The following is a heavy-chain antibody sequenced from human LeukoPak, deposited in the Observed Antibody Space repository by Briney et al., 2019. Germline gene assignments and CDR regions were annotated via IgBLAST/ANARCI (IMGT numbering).Heavy chain of an antibody. CDR1: GFTFSSYW. J-gene: IGHJ4*02. D-gene: IGHD3-22*01. CDR2: IKQDGSEK. CDR3: ARDNGGVYYDSSGYYI. Sequence: GGSLRLSCAAPGFTFSSYWMSWVRQAPGKGLEWVANIKQDGSEKYYADSVKGRFTISRDNAKNSLYLQMNSLRAEDTAVYYCARDNGGVYYDSSGYYIWGQGTLVTVSS. V-gene: IGHV3-7*01.